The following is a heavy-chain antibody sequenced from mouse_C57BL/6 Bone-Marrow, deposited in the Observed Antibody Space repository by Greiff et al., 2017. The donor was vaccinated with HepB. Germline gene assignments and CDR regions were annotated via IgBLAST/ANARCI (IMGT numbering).Heavy chain of an antibody. CDR1: GFTFSDYY. CDR3: ARDDYGSSLYFDY. Sequence: EVQLVESEGGLVQPGSSMKLSCTASGFTFSDYYMPWVRQIPEKGLEWVANINYDGSSTYYLDSLKSRFIISRDNAKNILYLQMSSLKSEDTATYNCARDDYGSSLYFDYWGQGTTLTVSS. CDR2: INYDGSST. J-gene: IGHJ2*01. D-gene: IGHD1-1*01. V-gene: IGHV5-16*01.